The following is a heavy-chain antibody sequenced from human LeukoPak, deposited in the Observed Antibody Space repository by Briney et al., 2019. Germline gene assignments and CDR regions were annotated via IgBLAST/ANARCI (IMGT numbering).Heavy chain of an antibody. D-gene: IGHD1-20*01. J-gene: IGHJ5*02. V-gene: IGHV1-69*02. CDR3: ARQSITGTTESCWFDT. CDR1: GGTFSSYT. Sequence: SVKVSCKASGGTFSSYTISWVRQAPGQGLEWMGRIIPILGIAHYAQKFQGRVTITADKSTSTASMELSSLRSEDTAVYYCARQSITGTTESCWFDTWGQGTLVTVSS. CDR2: IIPILGIA.